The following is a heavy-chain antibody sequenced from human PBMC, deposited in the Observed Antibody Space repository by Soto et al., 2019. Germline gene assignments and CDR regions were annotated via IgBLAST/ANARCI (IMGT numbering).Heavy chain of an antibody. D-gene: IGHD3-10*01. CDR2: INHGGST. J-gene: IGHJ6*03. CDR3: AREGSGSYYYYYYMDV. CDR1: GGSFSGYY. Sequence: SETLSLTCAVYGGSFSGYYWSWIRQPPGKGLEWIGEINHGGSTNYNPSLKSRVTISVDTSKNQFSLKLSSVTAADTAVYYCAREGSGSYYYYYYMDVWGKGTTVTVSS. V-gene: IGHV4-34*01.